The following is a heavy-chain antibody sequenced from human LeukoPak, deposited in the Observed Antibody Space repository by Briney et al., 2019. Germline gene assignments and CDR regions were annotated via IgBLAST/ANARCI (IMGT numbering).Heavy chain of an antibody. Sequence: SETLSLTCTVSGSSISSYYWSWIRQPPGKGLEWIGYIYYSGSTNYNPSLKSRVTIGVDRSKNQFSLKLSSVTVADTAVYYCARNDGDIWGQGTMVTVSS. CDR2: IYYSGST. CDR3: ARNDGDI. D-gene: IGHD3-16*01. V-gene: IGHV4-59*08. CDR1: GSSISSYY. J-gene: IGHJ3*02.